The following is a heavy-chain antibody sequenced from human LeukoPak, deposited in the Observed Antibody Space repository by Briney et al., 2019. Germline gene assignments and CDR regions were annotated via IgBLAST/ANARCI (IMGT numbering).Heavy chain of an antibody. D-gene: IGHD3-10*01. J-gene: IGHJ4*02. V-gene: IGHV3-11*03. Sequence: GGSLRLSCAASGFTSSDYYMSWIRQAPGKGLEWVSYISSSSSYTNYADSVKGRFTISRDNAKNSLYLQMNSLRAEDTAVYYCARRRDPDWFGEFDYWGQGTLVTVSS. CDR3: ARRRDPDWFGEFDY. CDR1: GFTSSDYY. CDR2: ISSSSSYT.